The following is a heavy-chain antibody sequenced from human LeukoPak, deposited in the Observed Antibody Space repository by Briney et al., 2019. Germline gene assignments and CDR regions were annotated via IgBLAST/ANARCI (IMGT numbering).Heavy chain of an antibody. CDR1: GLSFTTGG. D-gene: IGHD3-22*01. Sequence: GGSLRLSCTASGLSFTTGGMHWVRQAPGKGLEWLAFTQNDGSSKYFADSVKGRFTISRDNSKNTLYLQMNSLRAEDTAVYYCAKTYYYDSSGYSWGQGTLVTVSS. CDR2: TQNDGSSK. V-gene: IGHV3-30*02. J-gene: IGHJ4*02. CDR3: AKTYYYDSSGYS.